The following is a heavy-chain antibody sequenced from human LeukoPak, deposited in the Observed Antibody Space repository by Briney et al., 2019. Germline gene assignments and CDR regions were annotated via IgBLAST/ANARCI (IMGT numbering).Heavy chain of an antibody. CDR2: IDSDGSST. V-gene: IGHV3-74*01. D-gene: IGHD3-9*01. J-gene: IGHJ4*02. CDR3: TRDYDIL. Sequence: GGSLRLSCAASGFTFNTYWMHWVRQAPGKGLVWVSRIDSDGSSTSYADSVKRRFTISRDNAKNTLYLQMNSVRAEDTAVYYCTRDYDILWGQGTLVTVSS. CDR1: GFTFNTYW.